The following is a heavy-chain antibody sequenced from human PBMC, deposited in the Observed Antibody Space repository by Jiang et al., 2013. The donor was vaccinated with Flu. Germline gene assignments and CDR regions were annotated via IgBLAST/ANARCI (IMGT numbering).Heavy chain of an antibody. Sequence: GAEVKKPGASVKVSCKASGYTFTSYYMRWVRQAPGQGLEWMGIINPSGGSTSYAQKFQGRVTMTRDTSTSTVYMELSSLRSEDTAVYYCARELDYSNYLVILYYYGMDVWGQGTTVTVSS. V-gene: IGHV1-46*03. CDR1: GYTFTSYY. CDR3: ARELDYSNYLVILYYYGMDV. J-gene: IGHJ6*02. D-gene: IGHD4-11*01. CDR2: INPSGGST.